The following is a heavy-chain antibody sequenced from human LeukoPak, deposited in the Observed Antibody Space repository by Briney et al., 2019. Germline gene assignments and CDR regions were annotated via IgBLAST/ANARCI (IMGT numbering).Heavy chain of an antibody. V-gene: IGHV3-9*01. CDR1: GFPYDDYA. J-gene: IGHJ4*02. D-gene: IGHD3-22*01. CDR2: ISWNSGSI. CDR3: AKDYYDSSGYLFDY. Sequence: PGRSLRLSCAASGFPYDDYAMHWVRHAPGRALEWVSGISWNSGSIGYADSVKGRFTISRDNAKNSLYLQMNSLRAEDTALYYCAKDYYDSSGYLFDYWGQGTLVTVSS.